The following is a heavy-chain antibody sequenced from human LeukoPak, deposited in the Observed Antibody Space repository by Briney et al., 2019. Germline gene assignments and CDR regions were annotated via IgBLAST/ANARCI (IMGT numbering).Heavy chain of an antibody. V-gene: IGHV3-21*06. CDR1: GFTFSTYS. J-gene: IGHJ4*02. CDR2: IGGSSTSI. D-gene: IGHD6-13*01. Sequence: PGRSLRLSCAASGFTFSTYSMNWVRQAPGKGLEWVSSIGGSSTSIYYAGSVKGRFTISRDNAKNSLYLQMNSLRAEDTAVYYCAREEGKQQMEAFDYWGQGTLVTVSS. CDR3: AREEGKQQMEAFDY.